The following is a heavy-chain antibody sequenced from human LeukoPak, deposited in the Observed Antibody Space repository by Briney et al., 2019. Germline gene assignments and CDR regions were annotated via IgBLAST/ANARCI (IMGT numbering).Heavy chain of an antibody. J-gene: IGHJ4*02. CDR2: ISYDGSNK. CDR1: GFTFSSYA. D-gene: IGHD2-2*01. CDR3: ARGLIKDQLLLFGY. V-gene: IGHV3-30*04. Sequence: SGGSLRLSCAASGFTFSSYAMHWVRQAPGKGLEWVAVISYDGSNKYYADSVKGRFTISRDNSKNTLYLQMNSLRAEDTAVYYCARGLIKDQLLLFGYWGQGTLVTVSS.